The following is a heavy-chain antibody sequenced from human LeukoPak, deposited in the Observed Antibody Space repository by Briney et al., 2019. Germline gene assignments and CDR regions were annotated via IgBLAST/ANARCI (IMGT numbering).Heavy chain of an antibody. Sequence: GGSLRLSCTASGFIFSGSWMAWIRQAPGKGLEWVAIIKKDGSEKYYVDSMKGRFTISRDNAKNSLFLQMNSLRAEDTAIYYCTTDTWCSAGHWGQGTLVTVSS. CDR2: IKKDGSEK. CDR1: GFIFSGSW. CDR3: TTDTWCSAGH. V-gene: IGHV3-7*03. D-gene: IGHD2-8*02. J-gene: IGHJ4*02.